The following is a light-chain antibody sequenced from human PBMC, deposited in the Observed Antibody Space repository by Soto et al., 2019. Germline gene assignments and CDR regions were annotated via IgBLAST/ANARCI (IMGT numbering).Light chain of an antibody. CDR3: TSYATASTPHVV. J-gene: IGLJ2*01. CDR1: SGDVGRYNY. Sequence: QSALTQPASVSGSPGQSITISCTGTSGDVGRYNYVSWYQQHPGEAPKLIIYDVTNRPSGVSNRFSGSKSGNTASLTISGLQAEDEDDYYCTSYATASTPHVVFGGGTKVTVL. CDR2: DVT. V-gene: IGLV2-14*03.